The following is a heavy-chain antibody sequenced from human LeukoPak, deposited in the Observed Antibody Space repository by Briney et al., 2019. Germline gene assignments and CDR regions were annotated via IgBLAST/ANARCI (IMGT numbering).Heavy chain of an antibody. CDR1: GGSISSGDYY. Sequence: PSQTLSLTCTVSGGSISSGDYYWSWIRQPPGKGLEWIGYIYYSGSTYYNPSLQSRVTMSIDTSKNQFSLKLSSVTAADTAVYYCARQGELAIDYWGQGTLVTVSS. V-gene: IGHV4-30-4*01. CDR3: ARQGELAIDY. D-gene: IGHD1-26*01. CDR2: IYYSGST. J-gene: IGHJ4*02.